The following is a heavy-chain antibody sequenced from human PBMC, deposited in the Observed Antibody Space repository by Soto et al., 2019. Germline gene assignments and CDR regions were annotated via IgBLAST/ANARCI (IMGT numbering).Heavy chain of an antibody. J-gene: IGHJ5*02. CDR3: AKDHPDLVVLPAAIDWFDP. Sequence: EVQLLESGGGLVQPGGSLRLSCAASGFTFSSYVMSWVRQAPGKGLEWVSAISGSGGSTYYADSVKGRFTISRDNSKHTLYLQMNSLRADDTAVYYCAKDHPDLVVLPAAIDWFDPWGQGTLVTVSS. CDR1: GFTFSSYV. CDR2: ISGSGGST. D-gene: IGHD2-2*02. V-gene: IGHV3-23*01.